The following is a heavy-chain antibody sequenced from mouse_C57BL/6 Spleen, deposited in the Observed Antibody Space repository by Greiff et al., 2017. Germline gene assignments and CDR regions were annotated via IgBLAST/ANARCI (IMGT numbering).Heavy chain of an antibody. CDR3: ATYYYGSSYPYAMDY. Sequence: LEESGPELVKPGASVKISCKASGYSFTDYNMNWVKQSNGKSLEWIGVINPNYGTTSYNQKFKGKATLTVDQSSSTAYMQLNSLTSEDSAVYYCATYYYGSSYPYAMDYWGQGTSVTVSS. V-gene: IGHV1-39*01. J-gene: IGHJ4*01. CDR2: INPNYGTT. CDR1: GYSFTDYN. D-gene: IGHD1-1*01.